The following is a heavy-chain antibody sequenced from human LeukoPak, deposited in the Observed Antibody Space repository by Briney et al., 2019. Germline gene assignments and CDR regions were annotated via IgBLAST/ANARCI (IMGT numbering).Heavy chain of an antibody. CDR3: ARDLSVEMATITDY. Sequence: ASVKVSCKASGYTFTGYYMHWVRQAPGQGLEWMGWTNPNSGGTNYAQKFQGRVTMTRDTSISTAYMELSRLRSADTAVYYCARDLSVEMATITDYWGQGTLVTVSS. CDR1: GYTFTGYY. D-gene: IGHD5-24*01. J-gene: IGHJ4*02. CDR2: TNPNSGGT. V-gene: IGHV1-2*02.